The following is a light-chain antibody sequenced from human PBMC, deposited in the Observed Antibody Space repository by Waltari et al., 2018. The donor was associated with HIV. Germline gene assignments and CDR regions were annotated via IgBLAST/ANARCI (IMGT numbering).Light chain of an antibody. V-gene: IGKV1-39*01. CDR2: GAF. CDR1: QSISTY. CDR3: QQSYRIPLA. Sequence: DIQMTQSPSSLSAAVGDRVTITCRASQSISTYLNWYQQKPGKAPKLLIYGAFSLQSGVPSGFSGSGSGTDFTLTITSLQPEDFATYYCQQSYRIPLAFGGGTQVEL. J-gene: IGKJ4*01.